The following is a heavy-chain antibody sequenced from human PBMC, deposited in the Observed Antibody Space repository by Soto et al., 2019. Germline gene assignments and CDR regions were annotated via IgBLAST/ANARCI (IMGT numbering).Heavy chain of an antibody. CDR3: SWSHYINYYFNV. D-gene: IGHD3-3*01. Sequence: GGSLRLSCAASGFIFSDAWLSWVRQAPGKGLEWVGRIKSKGSGGTTDYPAPVKGRFTISRDDSKNTLYLQMNSLKTEDTAMYYCSWSHYINYYFNVWGQGTLVTVSS. CDR2: IKSKGSGGTT. J-gene: IGHJ4*02. V-gene: IGHV3-15*01. CDR1: GFIFSDAW.